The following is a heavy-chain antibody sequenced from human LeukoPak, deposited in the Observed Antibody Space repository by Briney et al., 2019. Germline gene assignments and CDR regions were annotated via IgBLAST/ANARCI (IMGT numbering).Heavy chain of an antibody. CDR3: TRGGYGGPRVAFDY. V-gene: IGHV1-46*01. CDR1: GYTFTRYY. J-gene: IGHJ4*02. D-gene: IGHD1-1*01. CDR2: ISPSGAST. Sequence: ASVKVSCKASGYTFTRYYMHWVRQAPGQGLEWMGIISPSGASTSYAQKFQGRVTMTRDTSTGTVYMGLSSLRSEDTAVYYCTRGGYGGPRVAFDYWGQGTLVTVSS.